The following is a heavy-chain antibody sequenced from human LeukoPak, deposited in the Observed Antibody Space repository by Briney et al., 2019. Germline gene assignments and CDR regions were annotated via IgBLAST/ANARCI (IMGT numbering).Heavy chain of an antibody. CDR2: IWYDGSNK. D-gene: IGHD2-15*01. V-gene: IGHV3-33*01. J-gene: IGHJ6*02. CDR1: GFTFSSYG. CDR3: ARDQCSGGSCYLGSYYYYYGMDV. Sequence: PGRSPRLSCAASGFTFSSYGMHWVRQAPGKGLEWVAVIWYDGSNKYYADSVKGRFTISRDNSKNTLYLQMNSLRAEDTAVYYCARDQCSGGSCYLGSYYYYYGMDVWGQGTTVTVSS.